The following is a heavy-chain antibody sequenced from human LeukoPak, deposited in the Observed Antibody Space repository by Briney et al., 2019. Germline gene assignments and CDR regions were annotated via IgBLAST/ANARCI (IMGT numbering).Heavy chain of an antibody. V-gene: IGHV1-18*04. J-gene: IGHJ3*02. CDR2: ISAYNGNT. CDR3: ASIYGDYDYDAFDI. Sequence: GASVKVSCKASGYTFTSYGISWVRQAPGQGLEWMGWISAYNGNTNYAQKLQGRVTMTTDTSTSTAYMELRSLRSDDTAVYYCASIYGDYDYDAFDIWAKGQWSPSLQ. CDR1: GYTFTSYG. D-gene: IGHD4-17*01.